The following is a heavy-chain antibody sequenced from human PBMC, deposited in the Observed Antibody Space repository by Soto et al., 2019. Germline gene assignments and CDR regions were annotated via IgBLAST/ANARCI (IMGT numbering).Heavy chain of an antibody. Sequence: ASVKVSCKASGGTFSSYAISWVRQAPGQGLEWMGGIIPIFGTANYAQKFQGRVTITADESTSTAYMELSSLRSEDTAVYYCARVGGDYVYYFDYWGQGTLVTVSS. J-gene: IGHJ4*02. V-gene: IGHV1-69*13. CDR2: IIPIFGTA. CDR3: ARVGGDYVYYFDY. CDR1: GGTFSSYA. D-gene: IGHD4-17*01.